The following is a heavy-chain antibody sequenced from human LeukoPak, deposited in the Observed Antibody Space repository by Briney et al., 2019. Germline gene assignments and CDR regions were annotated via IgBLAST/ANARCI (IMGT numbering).Heavy chain of an antibody. J-gene: IGHJ4*02. CDR2: ISGSGGST. D-gene: IGHD2-2*02. CDR3: LARTVVVPAAIAY. V-gene: IGHV3-23*01. CDR1: RVTFSNYA. Sequence: QSGGSLRLSCAASRVTFSNYAMSWVRQAPGKGPEWVSAISGSGGSTYYADSVKGRFTISRDNSKNTLYLQMNSLRAEDTAVYYCLARTVVVPAAIAYWGQGTLVTVSS.